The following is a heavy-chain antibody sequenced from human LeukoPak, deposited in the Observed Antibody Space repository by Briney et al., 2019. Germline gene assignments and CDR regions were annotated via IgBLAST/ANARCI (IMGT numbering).Heavy chain of an antibody. CDR3: AEEVGATYPTFDY. J-gene: IGHJ4*02. CDR2: ISGSGGTT. D-gene: IGHD1-26*01. CDR1: GFTFSNFV. V-gene: IGHV3-23*01. Sequence: PGGSLRLSCAASGFTFSNFVMSWVRQAPGKGLEWVSSISGSGGTTYYADSAKGRFTISRDNSKNTLYLQMHSLRAEDTAVYYCAEEVGATYPTFDYWGQGTLVTVSS.